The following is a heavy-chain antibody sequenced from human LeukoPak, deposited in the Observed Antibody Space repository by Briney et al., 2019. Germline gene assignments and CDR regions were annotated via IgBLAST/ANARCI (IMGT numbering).Heavy chain of an antibody. CDR1: GLNFRNYW. D-gene: IGHD2-15*01. J-gene: IGHJ4*02. V-gene: IGHV3-7*01. CDR3: ASTFPYCSGDSCAL. Sequence: GGSLRLSCAASGLNFRNYWMSWVRQAPGKGLEWVANIHPDGGTKNYVGSVKGRFTISRDNAANSLDLQVNSLRVEDTAVYYCASTFPYCSGDSCALGAQGTLVTVSS. CDR2: IHPDGGTK.